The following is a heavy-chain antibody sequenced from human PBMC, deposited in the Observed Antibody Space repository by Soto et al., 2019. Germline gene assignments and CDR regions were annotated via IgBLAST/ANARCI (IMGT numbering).Heavy chain of an antibody. V-gene: IGHV4-34*01. CDR3: ARDLYSSSWSN. CDR2: INHSGST. CDR1: GRSISDDN. Sequence: TLALTQAFCGRSISDDNCWWIQETPREALECIGEINHSGSTNYNPSLKSRVTISVDTSKNQFSLKLSSVTAADTAVYYCARDLYSSSWSNWGQGTLVTVS. J-gene: IGHJ4*02. D-gene: IGHD6-13*01.